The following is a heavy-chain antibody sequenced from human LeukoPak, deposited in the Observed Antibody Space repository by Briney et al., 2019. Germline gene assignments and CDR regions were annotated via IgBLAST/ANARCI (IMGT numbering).Heavy chain of an antibody. CDR2: IRGDGSRE. V-gene: IGHV3-7*01. CDR3: LKDYLGL. CDR1: GFTFSSSW. D-gene: IGHD7-27*01. Sequence: GGSLRLSCAASGFTFSSSWMSWVRQAPGKGLEWVANIRGDGSRENYVDSVKGRFTVSSDNAKNSLYLEMSSLRAEDSAVYYCLKDYLGLWGQGTQATVSS. J-gene: IGHJ4*02.